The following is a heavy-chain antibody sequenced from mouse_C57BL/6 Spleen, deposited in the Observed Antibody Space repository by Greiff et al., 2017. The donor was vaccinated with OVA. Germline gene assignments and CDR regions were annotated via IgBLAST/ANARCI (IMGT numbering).Heavy chain of an antibody. Sequence: EVKLMESVAELVRPGASVKLSCTASGFNIKNTYMHWVKQRPEQGLEWIGRIDPANGNTKYAPKFQGKATITADTSSNTAYLQLSSLTSEDTAIYYCARDTTVPRYFDYWGQGTTLTVSS. CDR2: IDPANGNT. V-gene: IGHV14-3*01. CDR3: ARDTTVPRYFDY. CDR1: GFNIKNTY. D-gene: IGHD1-1*01. J-gene: IGHJ2*01.